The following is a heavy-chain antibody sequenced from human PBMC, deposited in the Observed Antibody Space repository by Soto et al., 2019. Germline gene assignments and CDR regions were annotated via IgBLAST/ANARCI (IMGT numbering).Heavy chain of an antibody. V-gene: IGHV1-69*01. CDR1: GGTFSSYA. J-gene: IGHJ4*02. Sequence: QVQLVQSGAEVKKPGSSVKVSCKASGGTFSSYAISWVRQAPGQGLEWMGGIIPIFGTANYAQKFQGRVTMTEDESTRTAYTELRSLRSEDTAVYYWARVGATVRDPDAGGFDYWGQGTLDTVSS. CDR2: IIPIFGTA. D-gene: IGHD4-17*01. CDR3: ARVGATVRDPDAGGFDY.